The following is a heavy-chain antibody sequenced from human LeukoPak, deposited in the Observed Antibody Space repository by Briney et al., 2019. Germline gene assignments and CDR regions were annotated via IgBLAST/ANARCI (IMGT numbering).Heavy chain of an antibody. CDR2: IYYSGST. CDR3: ARESRLIGY. CDR1: WGSIRSSCYY. D-gene: IGHD3-22*01. Sequence: LETLSLTRTVSWGSIRSSCYYWGWIRPPPGKGLEWIGSIYYSGSTYYNPSLKSRVTISVDTSKNQFSLKLSSVTAADTAVYYCARESRLIGYWGQGTLVTVSS. J-gene: IGHJ4*02. V-gene: IGHV4-39*07.